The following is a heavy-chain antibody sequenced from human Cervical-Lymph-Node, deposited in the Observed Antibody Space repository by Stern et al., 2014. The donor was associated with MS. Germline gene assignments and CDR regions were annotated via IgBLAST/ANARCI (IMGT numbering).Heavy chain of an antibody. Sequence: VQLVESGGGLVKPGGSLRLSCAASGFTFSDYYMSWIRQAPGKGLEWVSYISSIGSTIYSADAVKGRFTISRDNAKNSLYLQMNSLRAEDTAVYYCARDSPSWGWCFDYWGQGTLVTVSS. CDR1: GFTFSDYY. V-gene: IGHV3-11*01. D-gene: IGHD6-19*01. CDR2: ISSIGSTI. CDR3: ARDSPSWGWCFDY. J-gene: IGHJ4*02.